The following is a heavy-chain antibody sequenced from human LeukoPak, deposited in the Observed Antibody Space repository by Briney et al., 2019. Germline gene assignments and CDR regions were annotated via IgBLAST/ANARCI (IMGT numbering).Heavy chain of an antibody. CDR2: ISYDGSNK. CDR3: AKDFKTGDLPPGHFDY. D-gene: IGHD7-27*01. CDR1: GFTFSSYG. Sequence: PGGSLRLSCAASGFTFSSYGMHWVRQAPGKGLEWVAVISYDGSNKYYADSVKGRFTISRDNSKNTLYLQMNSLRAEDTAVYYCAKDFKTGDLPPGHFDYWGQGTLVTVSS. V-gene: IGHV3-30*18. J-gene: IGHJ4*02.